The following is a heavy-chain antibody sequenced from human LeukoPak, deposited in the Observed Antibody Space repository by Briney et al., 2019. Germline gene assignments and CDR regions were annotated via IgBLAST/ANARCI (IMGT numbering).Heavy chain of an antibody. CDR3: AKDPLTYYYGSGPPY. V-gene: IGHV3-23*01. Sequence: GGSLRLSCAASGFTFSSYGMSWVRQAPGKGLEWVSAISGSGGSTYYADSVKGRFAISRDNSKNTLYLQMNSLRAEDTAVYYCAKDPLTYYYGSGPPYWGQGTLVTVSS. CDR2: ISGSGGST. D-gene: IGHD3-10*01. J-gene: IGHJ4*02. CDR1: GFTFSSYG.